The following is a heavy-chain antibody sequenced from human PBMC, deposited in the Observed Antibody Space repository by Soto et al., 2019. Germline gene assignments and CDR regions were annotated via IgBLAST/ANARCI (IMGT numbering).Heavy chain of an antibody. CDR1: GFTFSSYA. CDR3: ARGEGGAYCGGDCYYHLFDY. J-gene: IGHJ4*02. D-gene: IGHD2-21*02. Sequence: QVQLVESGGGVVQPGRSLRLSCAASGFTFSSYAMHWVRQAPGKGLEWVAVISYDGSNKYYADSVKGRFTISRDNSKNTLYLQMNSLRAEDTAVYYCARGEGGAYCGGDCYYHLFDYWGQGTLVTVSS. V-gene: IGHV3-30-3*01. CDR2: ISYDGSNK.